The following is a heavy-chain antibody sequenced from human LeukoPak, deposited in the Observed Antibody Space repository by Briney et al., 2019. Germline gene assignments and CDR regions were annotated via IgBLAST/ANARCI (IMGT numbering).Heavy chain of an antibody. J-gene: IGHJ1*01. D-gene: IGHD6-13*01. CDR2: ISSSSSYI. CDR3: ARSQDSASWYYFHH. V-gene: IGHV3-21*01. Sequence: GGSLRLSCAASGFTFSSYSMNWVRQAPGKGLEWVSSISSSSSYIYYADSLKGRFTISRDNSKNMLYLQMNNLRPEDAAVYYCARSQDSASWYYFHHWGQGTLVTISS. CDR1: GFTFSSYS.